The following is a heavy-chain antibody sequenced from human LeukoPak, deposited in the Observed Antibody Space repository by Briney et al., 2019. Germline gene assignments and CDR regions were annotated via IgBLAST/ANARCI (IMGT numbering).Heavy chain of an antibody. D-gene: IGHD1-1*01. Sequence: GGSLRLSCAASGFTFSNYNMHWVRQAPGKGLEWVSYITSSSTDRYADSVRGRFTISRDNAKNSLYLQMNSLRAEDTAIYYCARLRYWTPGTAFDYWGQGTLVTVSS. CDR2: ITSSSTD. V-gene: IGHV3-21*05. J-gene: IGHJ4*02. CDR1: GFTFSNYN. CDR3: ARLRYWTPGTAFDY.